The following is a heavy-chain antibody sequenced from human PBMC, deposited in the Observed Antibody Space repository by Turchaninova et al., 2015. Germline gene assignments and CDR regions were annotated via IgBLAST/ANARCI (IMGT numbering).Heavy chain of an antibody. CDR2: LSYDGNNK. J-gene: IGHJ5*01. D-gene: IGHD3-10*01. Sequence: QVQLVESGGGVVQPGTSLRLSCAASGFTFNIYAIHWVRQAPGKGLEWVSLLSYDGNNKYYADSVKGRFTISRDNSKNTLYLQMNSLRAEDTAVYYCAKGESYYYFGSGKLESWGQGTLVTVSS. CDR1: GFTFNIYA. V-gene: IGHV3-30-3*01. CDR3: AKGESYYYFGSGKLES.